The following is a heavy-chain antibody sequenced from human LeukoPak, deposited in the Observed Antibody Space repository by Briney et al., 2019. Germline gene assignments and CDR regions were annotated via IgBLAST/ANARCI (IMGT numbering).Heavy chain of an antibody. V-gene: IGHV4-4*07. Sequence: GSLRLSCAASGFTFSSYWMSWIRQPAGKGLEWIGRIFSSGITNYNPSLKSRVTMSVDTSKNQVSLRLSSVTAADTAVYYCARGAGYSGSYQYYFDYWGQGTLVTVSS. J-gene: IGHJ4*02. CDR1: GFTFSSYW. CDR3: ARGAGYSGSYQYYFDY. CDR2: IFSSGIT. D-gene: IGHD1-26*01.